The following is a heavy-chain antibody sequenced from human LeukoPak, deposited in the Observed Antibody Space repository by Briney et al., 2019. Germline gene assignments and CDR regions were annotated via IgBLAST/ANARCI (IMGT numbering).Heavy chain of an antibody. Sequence: SETLSLTCTVSGGSISSSTYYWGWIRQPPGKGLEWIGSIYYSGSTYYNPSLKSRVTISVDTSKNQFSLKLSSVTAADTAVYYCARDTGYCSSTSCSNNAFDIWGQGTMVTVSS. V-gene: IGHV4-39*07. D-gene: IGHD2-2*01. CDR1: GGSISSSTYY. CDR3: ARDTGYCSSTSCSNNAFDI. CDR2: IYYSGST. J-gene: IGHJ3*02.